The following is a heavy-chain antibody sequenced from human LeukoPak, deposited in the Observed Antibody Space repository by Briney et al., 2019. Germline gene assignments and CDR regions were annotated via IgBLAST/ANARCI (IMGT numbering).Heavy chain of an antibody. V-gene: IGHV1-2*02. Sequence: ASVKVSCKASGYTFTGYYMHWVRQAPGQGLEWMGWINPNSGGTNYAQKFQGRVTMTRGTSISTAYMELSRLRSDDTAVYYCARDTNWNDDWFDPWGQGTLVTVSS. CDR3: ARDTNWNDDWFDP. J-gene: IGHJ5*02. D-gene: IGHD1-1*01. CDR2: INPNSGGT. CDR1: GYTFTGYY.